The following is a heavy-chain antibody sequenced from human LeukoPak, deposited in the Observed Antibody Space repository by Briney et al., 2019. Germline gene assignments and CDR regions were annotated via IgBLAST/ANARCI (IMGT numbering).Heavy chain of an antibody. J-gene: IGHJ4*02. Sequence: GGSLRLSCAASGFTVSSKYMSWVRQAPGKGLEWVSVIYSGGSTYYADSVKGRFTISRDNSKNTLYLQMNSLRAEDTAVYYCARVSAPYYDSSGYADYWGQGTLVTVSS. V-gene: IGHV3-53*01. CDR3: ARVSAPYYDSSGYADY. D-gene: IGHD3-22*01. CDR2: IYSGGST. CDR1: GFTVSSKY.